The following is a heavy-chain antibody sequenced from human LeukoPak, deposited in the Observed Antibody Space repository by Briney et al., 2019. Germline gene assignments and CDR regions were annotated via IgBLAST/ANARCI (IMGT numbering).Heavy chain of an antibody. CDR1: GFTFSSYW. D-gene: IGHD3-16*01. CDR2: ISDYP. Sequence: PGGSLRLSCAASGFTFSSYWMHWVRQAPGKGLEWVSTISDYPHYADSVRGRFTISRDNSRKTVFLQMNSLTPEDAATYYCTKDSQGSYDGFWYGTYGMDVWGQGTTVTVSS. CDR3: TKDSQGSYDGFWYGTYGMDV. V-gene: IGHV3-74*01. J-gene: IGHJ6*02.